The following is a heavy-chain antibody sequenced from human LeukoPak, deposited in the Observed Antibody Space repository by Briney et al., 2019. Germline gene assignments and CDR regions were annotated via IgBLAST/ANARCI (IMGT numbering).Heavy chain of an antibody. CDR1: GGSISSGSYY. D-gene: IGHD3-22*01. J-gene: IGHJ4*02. V-gene: IGHV4-61*02. CDR3: ARSLIVAYYFNY. Sequence: SETLSLTCTVSGGSISSGSYYWSWIRQPAGKGLEWIGRIYTSGSTNYNPSLKSRVTISVDTSKNQFSLRLSSVTAADTAVYYCARSLIVAYYFNYWGQGTLVTVSS. CDR2: IYTSGST.